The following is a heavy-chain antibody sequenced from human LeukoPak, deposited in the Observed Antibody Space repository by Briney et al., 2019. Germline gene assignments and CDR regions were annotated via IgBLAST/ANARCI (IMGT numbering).Heavy chain of an antibody. CDR3: ARGRGVYDFWSGYPLEGNWFDP. Sequence: SETLSLTCSVSGDSISIYYWSWIRQPPGKGLEWIGYIYNSGSTNYNPSLKSRVTISVDTSKNQFSLKLTSVTAEDTAVYYCARGRGVYDFWSGYPLEGNWFDPWGQGTLVTVSS. CDR2: IYNSGST. V-gene: IGHV4-59*01. J-gene: IGHJ5*02. D-gene: IGHD3-3*01. CDR1: GDSISIYY.